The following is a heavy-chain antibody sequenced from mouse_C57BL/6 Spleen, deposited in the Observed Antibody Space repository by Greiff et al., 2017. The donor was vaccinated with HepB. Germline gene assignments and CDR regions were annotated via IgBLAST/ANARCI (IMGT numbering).Heavy chain of an antibody. CDR3: ARKYYGSSSYYFDY. CDR1: GYTFTSYW. D-gene: IGHD1-1*01. J-gene: IGHJ2*01. Sequence: QVQLQQPGAELVRPGSSVKLSCKASGYTFTSYWMHWVKQRPIQGLEWIGNIDPSDSETNYNQKFKDKATLTVDKSSSTAYMQLSSLTSEDSAVYYCARKYYGSSSYYFDYWGQGTTLTVSS. V-gene: IGHV1-52*01. CDR2: IDPSDSET.